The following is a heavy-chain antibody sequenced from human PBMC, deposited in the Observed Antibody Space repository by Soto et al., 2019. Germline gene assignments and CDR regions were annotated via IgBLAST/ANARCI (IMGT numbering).Heavy chain of an antibody. CDR2: IDEYGSTI. D-gene: IGHD3-16*01. CDR3: TRDIGGKGEY. V-gene: IGHV3-74*01. Sequence: EVQLVESGGGLVQPGGSLRLSCAASGFTFSSYWMHWVRQVPGKGLLWVSRIDEYGSTINYADSVKGRFTISRDNARNTLYLEMNSLRSEDTALYYCTRDIGGKGEYWGPGTLVTVSS. J-gene: IGHJ4*02. CDR1: GFTFSSYW.